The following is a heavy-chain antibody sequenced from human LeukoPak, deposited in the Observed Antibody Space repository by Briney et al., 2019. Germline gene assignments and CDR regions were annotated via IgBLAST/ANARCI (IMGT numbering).Heavy chain of an antibody. Sequence: SETLSLTCTVSGGSISSNNYYWGWIRQPPGKGLEWIGSIYYSGSTYYNPSLKSRVTISIDTSKNQFSPNLSSVTAADTAVYYCGGYCSSNSCYAGDYWGQGTLVTVSS. J-gene: IGHJ4*02. CDR2: IYYSGST. V-gene: IGHV4-39*01. D-gene: IGHD2-2*01. CDR1: GGSISSNNYY. CDR3: GGYCSSNSCYAGDY.